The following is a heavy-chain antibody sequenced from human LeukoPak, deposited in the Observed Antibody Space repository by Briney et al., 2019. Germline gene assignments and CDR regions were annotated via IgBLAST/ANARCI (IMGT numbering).Heavy chain of an antibody. J-gene: IGHJ5*02. CDR3: ARVYPIWFGGLGWFDP. CDR2: IYHSGST. D-gene: IGHD3-10*01. Sequence: SETLSLTCTVSGGSISSGGYSWSWIRQPPGKGLEWIGYIYHSGSTYYNPSLKSRVTISVDRSKNQFSLKLSSVTAADTAVYYCARVYPIWFGGLGWFDPWGQGTLVTVSS. V-gene: IGHV4-30-2*01. CDR1: GGSISSGGYS.